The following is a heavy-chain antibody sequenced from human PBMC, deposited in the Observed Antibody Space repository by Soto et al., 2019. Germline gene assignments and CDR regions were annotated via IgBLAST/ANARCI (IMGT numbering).Heavy chain of an antibody. CDR3: AHSSRQQLGYGMDV. D-gene: IGHD6-13*01. J-gene: IGHJ6*02. V-gene: IGHV2-5*02. CDR1: GFSLSTSGVG. CDR2: IYWDDDK. Sequence: QITLKESGPTLVKPTQTLTLTCTFSGFSLSTSGVGVGWIRQPPGKALEWLALIYWDDDKRYSPSLKSRLTITKDTSKNQLGLTMTNMDPVDTATYYCAHSSRQQLGYGMDVWGQGTTVTVSS.